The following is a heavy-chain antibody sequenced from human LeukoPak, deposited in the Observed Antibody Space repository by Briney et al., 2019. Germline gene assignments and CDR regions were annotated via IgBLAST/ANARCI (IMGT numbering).Heavy chain of an antibody. CDR2: ISDGSNYI. V-gene: IGHV3-21*01. D-gene: IGHD3-10*01. CDR3: ARDHYGSGRYGMDV. Sequence: GGSLRLSCAASGFTFSRYSMNWVRQAPGKGLEWVSSISDGSNYIYYADSVKGRFTISRDNAKNSLYLHMNSLRADDTAVYYCARDHYGSGRYGMDVWGQGTTVTVSS. J-gene: IGHJ6*02. CDR1: GFTFSRYS.